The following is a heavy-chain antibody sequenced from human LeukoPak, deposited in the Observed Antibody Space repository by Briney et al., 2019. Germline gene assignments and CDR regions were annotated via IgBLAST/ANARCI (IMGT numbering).Heavy chain of an antibody. Sequence: GGSLRLSCAASGFTFSSYGMHWVRQAPGKGLEWVAVIWYDGSNKYYADSVKGRFTISRDNSKNTLYLQMNSLRAEDTAVYYCARGGTVTIWDAFDIWGQGTMVTVSS. CDR2: IWYDGSNK. CDR3: ARGGTVTIWDAFDI. V-gene: IGHV3-33*01. CDR1: GFTFSSYG. D-gene: IGHD4-17*01. J-gene: IGHJ3*02.